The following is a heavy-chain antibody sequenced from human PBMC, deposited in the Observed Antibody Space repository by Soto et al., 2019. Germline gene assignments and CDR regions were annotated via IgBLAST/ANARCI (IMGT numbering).Heavy chain of an antibody. CDR3: ASPRPGIAVAGTQYYYYYYGMDV. V-gene: IGHV1-18*01. CDR2: ISAYNGNT. D-gene: IGHD6-19*01. CDR1: GYTFTSYG. J-gene: IGHJ6*02. Sequence: GASVKVSCKASGYTFTSYGISWVRQAPGQGLEWMGWISAYNGNTNYAQKLQGRVTMNTDTSTSTAYMELRSLRSDDTAVYYCASPRPGIAVAGTQYYYYYYGMDVWGQGTTVTVSS.